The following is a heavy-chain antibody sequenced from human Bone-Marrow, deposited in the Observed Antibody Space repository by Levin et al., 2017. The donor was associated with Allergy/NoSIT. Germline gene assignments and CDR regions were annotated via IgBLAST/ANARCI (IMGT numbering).Heavy chain of an antibody. Sequence: NPSETLSLTCTVSGASISSFYWSWIRQPPGKGLEWIGYIYYSGSTNYSPSLKSRVSMSADMSRNQVYLTMSSVTAADTAVYNCARQAVPAAMNGFDSWGQGTLVTVSS. CDR2: IYYSGST. J-gene: IGHJ5*01. CDR3: ARQAVPAAMNGFDS. V-gene: IGHV4-59*08. D-gene: IGHD2-2*01. CDR1: GASISSFY.